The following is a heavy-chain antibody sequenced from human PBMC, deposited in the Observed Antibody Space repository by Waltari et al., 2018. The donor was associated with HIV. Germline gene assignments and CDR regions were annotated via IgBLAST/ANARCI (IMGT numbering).Heavy chain of an antibody. CDR2: ISPIFGTA. D-gene: IGHD2-15*01. J-gene: IGHJ6*02. Sequence: QVQLVQSGAEVKKPGSSVKVSCKASGGTFSSYAISWVRQAPGQGLEWRGGISPIFGTANYAQKFQGRVTITADKSTSTAYMELSSLRSEDTAVYYCARSRGGPCSGGSCPGGYYGMDVWGQGTTVTVSS. CDR3: ARSRGGPCSGGSCPGGYYGMDV. V-gene: IGHV1-69*06. CDR1: GGTFSSYA.